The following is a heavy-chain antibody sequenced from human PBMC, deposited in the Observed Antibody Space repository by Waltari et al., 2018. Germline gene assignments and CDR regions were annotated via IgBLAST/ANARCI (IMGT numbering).Heavy chain of an antibody. CDR2: MNPNIGNT. J-gene: IGHJ3*02. V-gene: IGHV1-8*01. D-gene: IGHD3-3*01. Sequence: QVQLVQSGAEVKKPGASVKVSCKASGYTFTSYDINWVRQATGQGREWRGWMNPNIGNTGYAQKFQGRVTMTRNTSISTAYMELSSLRSEDTAVYYCARGVNYDFWSGYLFRAGIGLDIWGQGTMVTVSS. CDR1: GYTFTSYD. CDR3: ARGVNYDFWSGYLFRAGIGLDI.